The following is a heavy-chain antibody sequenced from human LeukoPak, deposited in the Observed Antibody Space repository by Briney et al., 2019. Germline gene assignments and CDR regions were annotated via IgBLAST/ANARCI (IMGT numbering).Heavy chain of an antibody. CDR3: ARGVTTLEYFDY. CDR2: IYYSGST. J-gene: IGHJ4*02. V-gene: IGHV4-59*01. Sequence: SETLSLTCTVSGGSISSYYWSWIRQPPGKGLEWIGYIYYSGSTNYNPSLKSRVTISVDTSKNQFSLKLSSVTAADTAVYHCARGVTTLEYFDYWGQGTLVTVSS. CDR1: GGSISSYY. D-gene: IGHD4-17*01.